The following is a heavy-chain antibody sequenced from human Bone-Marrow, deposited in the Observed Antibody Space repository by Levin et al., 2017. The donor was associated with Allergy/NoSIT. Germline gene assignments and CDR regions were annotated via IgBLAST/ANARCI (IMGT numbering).Heavy chain of an antibody. CDR1: GFNFNDYA. CDR2: ISYNSDNI. V-gene: IGHV3-9*01. CDR3: AKKGFEGELDY. Sequence: GGSLRLSCVASGFNFNDYAMHWVRQVPGKGLEWVSGISYNSDNIGYGESVKGRFTISRDNAKNSLSLQMTSLSPDETGIYYCAKKGFEGELDYWGQGTLVTVSS. J-gene: IGHJ4*02. D-gene: IGHD3-10*01.